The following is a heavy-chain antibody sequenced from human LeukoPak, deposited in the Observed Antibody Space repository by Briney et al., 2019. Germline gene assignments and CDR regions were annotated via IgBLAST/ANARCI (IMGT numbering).Heavy chain of an antibody. D-gene: IGHD2-15*01. CDR1: GDSISSYQ. V-gene: IGHV4-59*08. Sequence: ASETLSLTCTVSGDSISSYQWTWIGQPPGGRLGWSGYVYYSGSTNYTPSLKSRVTISLDTSNNQFSLKLGSVTAADTAIYYCATYTRHCSGGTCYSIDYWGQGTLVTVSS. CDR3: ATYTRHCSGGTCYSIDY. J-gene: IGHJ4*02. CDR2: VYYSGST.